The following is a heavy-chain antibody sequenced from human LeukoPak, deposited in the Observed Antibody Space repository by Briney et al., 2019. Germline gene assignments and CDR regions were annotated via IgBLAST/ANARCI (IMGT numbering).Heavy chain of an antibody. CDR2: IYYSGST. CDR3: ARGPYSYDSSGAFDI. J-gene: IGHJ3*02. CDR1: GGSISSDNYS. D-gene: IGHD3-22*01. Sequence: SETLSLTCTVSGGSISSDNYSWSWIRQPPGKGLEWIGYIYYSGSTNYNPSLKSRVTISVDTSKNQFSLKLSSVTAADTAVYYCARGPYSYDSSGAFDIWGQGTMVTVSS. V-gene: IGHV4-61*01.